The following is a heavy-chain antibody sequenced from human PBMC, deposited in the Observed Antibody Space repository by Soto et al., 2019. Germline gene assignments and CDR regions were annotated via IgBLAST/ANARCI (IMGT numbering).Heavy chain of an antibody. CDR3: ARDQFVMVRGVRPIDAFDI. CDR2: ISSSSNTI. CDR1: GFTFSSYS. D-gene: IGHD3-10*01. J-gene: IGHJ3*02. V-gene: IGHV3-48*02. Sequence: HPGGSLRLSCAASGFTFSSYSMNWVRQAPGKGLEWVSYISSSSNTIYYADSVKGRFTISRDNAKNSLYLQMNSLRDEDTAVYYCARDQFVMVRGVRPIDAFDIWGQGTMVSVSS.